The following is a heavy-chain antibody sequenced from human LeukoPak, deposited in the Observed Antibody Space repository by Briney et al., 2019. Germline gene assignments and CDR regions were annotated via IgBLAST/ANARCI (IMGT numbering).Heavy chain of an antibody. CDR2: ISSSSSYI. Sequence: GGSLRLSCAASGFTFSSYSMNWVRQAPGKGLEWVSSISSSSSYIYYADSVKGRFTISRDNAKNSLYLQMNSLRAEDTAVYYCARDLGDYVSFDYWGQGTLVTVSS. CDR1: GFTFSSYS. D-gene: IGHD3-16*01. V-gene: IGHV3-21*01. CDR3: ARDLGDYVSFDY. J-gene: IGHJ4*02.